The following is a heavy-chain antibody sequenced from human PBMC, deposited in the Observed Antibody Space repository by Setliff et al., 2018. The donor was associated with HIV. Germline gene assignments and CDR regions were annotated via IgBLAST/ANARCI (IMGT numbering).Heavy chain of an antibody. CDR2: IHHSGRT. J-gene: IGHJ1*01. V-gene: IGHV4-38-2*01. D-gene: IGHD1-1*01. CDR1: GYSLSSGYY. Sequence: SETLSLTCAVSGYSLSSGYYWGWIRQPPGKGLEWIGSIHHSGRTYYNPSLKSRVTISVDTSKNQFSLKLTSVTAADTAVYYCARCTTSCGRYFHYWGQGTLVTVSS. CDR3: ARCTTSCGRYFHY.